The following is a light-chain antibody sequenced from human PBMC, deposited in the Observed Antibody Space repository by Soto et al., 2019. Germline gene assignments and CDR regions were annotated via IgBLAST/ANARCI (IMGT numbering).Light chain of an antibody. CDR1: QSVSASY. Sequence: DIVLTQSPDTLSLSPGERAPLSCRASQSVSASYLAWYQKKLGQAPRLRISGPSSRATGIPDRFSGSGFGTDFTLTIRRLEPEDFAVYYCQQYGVSPRTFGQGTKV. J-gene: IGKJ1*01. V-gene: IGKV3-20*01. CDR3: QQYGVSPRT. CDR2: GPS.